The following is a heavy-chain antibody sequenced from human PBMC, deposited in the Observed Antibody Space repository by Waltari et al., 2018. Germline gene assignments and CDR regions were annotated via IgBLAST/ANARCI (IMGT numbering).Heavy chain of an antibody. D-gene: IGHD3-3*01. CDR3: ARDPSELRFLEWLSPGAFDI. J-gene: IGHJ3*02. V-gene: IGHV7-4-1*02. CDR1: GYTFTSYA. Sequence: QVQLVQSGSELKKPGASVKVSCKASGYTFTSYAMNWVRQAPGQGLEWMGWINTNTGNPTYAHGFTGRFVFSLDTSVSTAYLQISSLKAEDTAVYYCARDPSELRFLEWLSPGAFDIWGQGTMVTVSS. CDR2: INTNTGNP.